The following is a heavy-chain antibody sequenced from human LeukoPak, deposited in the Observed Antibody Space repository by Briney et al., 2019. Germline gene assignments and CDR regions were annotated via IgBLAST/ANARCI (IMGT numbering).Heavy chain of an antibody. J-gene: IGHJ1*01. CDR1: GFTFSSYA. CDR3: ARVSVQGYYGSGSFDFQH. V-gene: IGHV3-30*03. Sequence: PGGSLRLSCAASGFTFSSYAMHWVRQAPGKGLEWVTVISYDGSNKDYADSVKGRFTISRDNAKNSLYLQMNSLRAEDTAVYYCARVSVQGYYGSGSFDFQHWGQGTLVTVSS. D-gene: IGHD3-10*01. CDR2: ISYDGSNK.